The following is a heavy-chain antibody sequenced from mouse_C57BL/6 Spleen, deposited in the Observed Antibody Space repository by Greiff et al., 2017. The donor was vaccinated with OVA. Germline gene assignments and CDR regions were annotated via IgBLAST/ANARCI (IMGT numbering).Heavy chain of an antibody. Sequence: VQLVESGAELARPGASVKMSCKASGYTFTSYTMHWVKQRPGQGLEWIGYINPSSGYTKYNQKFKDKATLTADKSSSTAYMQLSSLTSEDSAVYYCARFTTVVPFAYWGQGTLVTVSA. V-gene: IGHV1-4*01. CDR1: GYTFTSYT. J-gene: IGHJ3*01. CDR2: INPSSGYT. D-gene: IGHD1-1*01. CDR3: ARFTTVVPFAY.